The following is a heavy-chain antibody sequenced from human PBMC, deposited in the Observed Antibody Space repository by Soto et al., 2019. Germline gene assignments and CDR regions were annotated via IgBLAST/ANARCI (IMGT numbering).Heavy chain of an antibody. CDR2: IGGSGGHT. Sequence: EVQLLESGGGLVQPGGSLRLSCAASGFTFSSFAMSWVRQAPGKGLEWVSSIGGSGGHTYYADSVKGRFTISRDNSKNTLYLQMNSRRAEDTALYYCAKDELSGVTSPAEYFQHWGQGTLVTVSS. V-gene: IGHV3-23*01. J-gene: IGHJ1*01. D-gene: IGHD2-21*02. CDR1: GFTFSSFA. CDR3: AKDELSGVTSPAEYFQH.